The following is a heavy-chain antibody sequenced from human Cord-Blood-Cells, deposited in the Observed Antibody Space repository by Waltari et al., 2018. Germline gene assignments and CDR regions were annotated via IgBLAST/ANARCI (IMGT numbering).Heavy chain of an antibody. Sequence: QVQLQQWGAGLLKPSETLSLTCAVYGGSFSGYYRSWIRQPPGKGLEWIGEINHSGSTNYNPSLKSRVTISVDTSKNQFSLKLSSVTAADTAVYYCVVRDGYSRDYWGQGTLVTVSS. V-gene: IGHV4-34*01. CDR1: GGSFSGYY. CDR2: INHSGST. J-gene: IGHJ4*02. CDR3: VVRDGYSRDY. D-gene: IGHD1-1*01.